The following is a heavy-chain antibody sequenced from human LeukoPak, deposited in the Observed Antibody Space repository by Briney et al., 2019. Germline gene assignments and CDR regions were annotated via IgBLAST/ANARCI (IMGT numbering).Heavy chain of an antibody. Sequence: QAGGSLRLSCAASGFTFSRYGMHWVRQAPGKGLVWVAIIWHDGSNKYYADSVKGRFTISRDNAKNTMYLQMNSLRAEDTAVYYCAKGYKSGWYFGSSDIWGPGKRATVTS. J-gene: IGHJ3*02. CDR1: GFTFSRYG. CDR3: AKGYKSGWYFGSSDI. D-gene: IGHD6-19*01. V-gene: IGHV3-33*06. CDR2: IWHDGSNK.